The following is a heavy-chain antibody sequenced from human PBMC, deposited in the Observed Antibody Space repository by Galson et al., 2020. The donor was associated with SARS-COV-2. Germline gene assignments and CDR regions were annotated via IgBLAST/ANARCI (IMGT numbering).Heavy chain of an antibody. D-gene: IGHD2-21*01. J-gene: IGHJ1*01. CDR1: GFRFGIYA. CDR3: ARVDCSNMTCWGDFQH. V-gene: IGHV3-30*01. Sequence: GGSLRLSCTASGFRFGIYAMHWVRQAPGKGLEWVAVISYDGSKTYHADSVRGRFTISRDNAKNTLNLQMDNLRVEDTALYHCARVDCSNMTCWGDFQHWGQGTLVSVSS. CDR2: ISYDGSKT.